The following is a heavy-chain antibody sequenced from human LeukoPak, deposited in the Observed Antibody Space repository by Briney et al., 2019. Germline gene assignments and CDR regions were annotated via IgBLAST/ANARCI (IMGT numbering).Heavy chain of an antibody. D-gene: IGHD6-13*01. CDR3: ARDPSIAAAGDYYYYYMDV. V-gene: IGHV3-9*01. J-gene: IGHJ6*03. CDR2: ISWNSGSI. CDR1: GFTFDDYA. Sequence: GGSLRLSCAASGFTFDDYAMHWVRQAPGKGLEWVSGISWNSGSIGYADSVKGRFTISRDNAKNTLYLQMNSLRAEDTAVYYCARDPSIAAAGDYYYYYMDVWGKGTTVTVSS.